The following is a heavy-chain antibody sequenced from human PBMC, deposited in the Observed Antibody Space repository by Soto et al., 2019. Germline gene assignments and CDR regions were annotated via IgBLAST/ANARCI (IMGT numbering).Heavy chain of an antibody. J-gene: IGHJ4*02. D-gene: IGHD2-15*01. CDR1: GYTFANYY. CDR3: ARALAYCSGGACSK. V-gene: IGHV1-46*01. Sequence: QVQWVQSGAEMKEPGALVKVSCKASGYTFANYYRHWVRQATGQGLEWMGTINPSGGGTTSAQEFQGRVIMTSDTSTSTVYMDLSSLRSEDTAVYYCARALAYCSGGACSKWGQGTLVTVSS. CDR2: INPSGGGT.